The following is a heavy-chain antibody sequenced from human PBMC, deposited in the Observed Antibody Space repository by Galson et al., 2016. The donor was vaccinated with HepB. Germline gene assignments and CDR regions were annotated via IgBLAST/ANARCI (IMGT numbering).Heavy chain of an antibody. CDR3: AGFDSELSYDTFDI. Sequence: TLSLTCTVSGYSITIGGYYWTWIRQLPGKGLEWMGYTYYGGTSYYSPSLKSRISISVDKSKNQFFLSLSSVTAADTAIYYCAGFDSELSYDTFDIWGLGTMVTVSS. CDR1: GYSITIGGYY. D-gene: IGHD3-9*01. J-gene: IGHJ3*02. CDR2: TYYGGTS. V-gene: IGHV4-31*03.